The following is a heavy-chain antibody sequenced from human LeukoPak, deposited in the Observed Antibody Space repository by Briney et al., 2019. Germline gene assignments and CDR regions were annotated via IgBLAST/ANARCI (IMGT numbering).Heavy chain of an antibody. J-gene: IGHJ4*02. CDR3: ASNMFGGFDY. CDR1: GYSISSGYY. Sequence: SETLSLTCTVSGYSISSGYYWGWIRQPPGKGLEWIGSIYHSGSTYYNPSLKSRVTISVDTSKNQFSLKLSSVTAADTAVYYCASNMFGGFDYWGQGTLVTVSS. CDR2: IYHSGST. D-gene: IGHD3-16*01. V-gene: IGHV4-38-2*02.